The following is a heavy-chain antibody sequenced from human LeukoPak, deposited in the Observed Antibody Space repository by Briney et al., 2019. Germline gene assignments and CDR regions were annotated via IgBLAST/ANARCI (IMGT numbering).Heavy chain of an antibody. V-gene: IGHV4-4*07. CDR2: IYTTGNT. D-gene: IGHD3-22*01. Sequence: SETLSLTCTVSGGSISSYYWSWVRQPAGKGLEWIGRIYTTGNTNYYPSLKRRVTMSIDTSKKQFSLKLSSVTAADTAVYYCARGKYYYDSNSSYRYFDPWGQGTLVTVSS. CDR3: ARGKYYYDSNSSYRYFDP. J-gene: IGHJ5*02. CDR1: GGSISSYY.